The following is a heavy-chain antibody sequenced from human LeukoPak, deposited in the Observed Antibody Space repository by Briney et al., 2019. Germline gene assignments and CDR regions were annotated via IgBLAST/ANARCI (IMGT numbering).Heavy chain of an antibody. Sequence: GGSLRLSCAASGFTFSSYSMNWVRQAPGKGLEWVSYIRSSGSTIYYADSVKGRFTISRDNAKNSLFLQMSSLRDEDTAVYYCARRSSGGLYYFDYWGQGTLVTVSS. CDR3: ARRSSGGLYYFDY. V-gene: IGHV3-48*02. CDR1: GFTFSSYS. D-gene: IGHD3-10*01. J-gene: IGHJ4*02. CDR2: IRSSGSTI.